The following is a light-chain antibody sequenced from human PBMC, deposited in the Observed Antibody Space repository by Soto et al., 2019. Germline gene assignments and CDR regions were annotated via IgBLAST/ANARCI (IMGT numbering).Light chain of an antibody. CDR1: NNDVGGYNY. CDR3: SSYTSTNSVL. Sequence: QSALTQPASVSGSPGQSITISCTGANNDVGGYNYVSWYQHHPGKAPQLVIYDVSNRPLGVSNRFSGSKSGNTASLTISGLQTEDEANYYCSSYTSTNSVLFGGGTKLTVL. J-gene: IGLJ2*01. CDR2: DVS. V-gene: IGLV2-14*03.